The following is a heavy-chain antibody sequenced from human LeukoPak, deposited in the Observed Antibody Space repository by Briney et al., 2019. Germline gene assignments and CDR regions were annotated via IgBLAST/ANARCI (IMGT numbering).Heavy chain of an antibody. D-gene: IGHD1-26*01. CDR1: GGTFSSYA. J-gene: IGHJ4*02. V-gene: IGHV1-69*04. Sequence: ASVKVSCKASGGTFSSYAISWVRQAPGQGLEWMGRIIPILGIANYAQKFLGRVTITADESTSTAYMELSSLRSEDTAIYYCATVLSLEVGVTPFDSWGQGTLVTVSS. CDR3: ATVLSLEVGVTPFDS. CDR2: IIPILGIA.